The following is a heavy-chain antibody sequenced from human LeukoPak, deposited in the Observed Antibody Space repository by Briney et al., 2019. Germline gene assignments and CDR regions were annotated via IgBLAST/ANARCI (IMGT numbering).Heavy chain of an antibody. J-gene: IGHJ4*02. Sequence: GGSLRLSCAASGFTFSSYGMHWVRQAPGKGLEWVAVISYDGSNKYYADSVKGRFTISRDNSKDTLYLQMNSLRAEDTAVYYCAKDKTQAVAGTGNLFDYWGQGTLVTVSS. CDR3: AKDKTQAVAGTGNLFDY. CDR2: ISYDGSNK. CDR1: GFTFSSYG. D-gene: IGHD6-19*01. V-gene: IGHV3-30*18.